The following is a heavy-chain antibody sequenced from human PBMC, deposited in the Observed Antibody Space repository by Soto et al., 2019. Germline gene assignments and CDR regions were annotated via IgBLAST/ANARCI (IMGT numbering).Heavy chain of an antibody. CDR3: AIYDSSGSRGFQH. CDR2: IYYSGST. Sequence: QVQLQESGPGLVKPSQTLSLTCTVSGGSISSGAYYWSWIRQHPGKGLEWIGYIYYSGSTYYNPSLKSRVRISVDTSKNQFSLKLSSVTAADTAVYYCAIYDSSGSRGFQHWGQGTLVTVSS. J-gene: IGHJ1*01. V-gene: IGHV4-31*03. D-gene: IGHD3-22*01. CDR1: GGSISSGAYY.